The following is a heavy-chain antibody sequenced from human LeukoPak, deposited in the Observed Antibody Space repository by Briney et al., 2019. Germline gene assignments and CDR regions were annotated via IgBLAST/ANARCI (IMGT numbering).Heavy chain of an antibody. Sequence: PGGSLRLSCAASGFTFSSYGMHWVRQAPGKGLEWVAFIRYDGSNKYYADSVKGRFTISRDNSKNTLYLQMNSLRAEDTAVYYCAKAAMAPISDYYFDYWGQGTLVTVSS. CDR2: IRYDGSNK. CDR3: AKAAMAPISDYYFDY. V-gene: IGHV3-30*02. D-gene: IGHD5-18*01. J-gene: IGHJ4*02. CDR1: GFTFSSYG.